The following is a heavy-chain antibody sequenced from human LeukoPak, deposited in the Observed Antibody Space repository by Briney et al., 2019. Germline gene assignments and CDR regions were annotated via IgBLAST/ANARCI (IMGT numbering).Heavy chain of an antibody. CDR1: GGSISSYY. CDR3: ARDQTSKGDAFDI. Sequence: SETLSLTCTVSGGSISSYYWSWIRQPPGKGLEWIGYIHSSGSTNYNPSLKSRVTISVDTSKNQFSLKLRSVTAADTAVYYCARDQTSKGDAFDIWGQGTMVTVSS. V-gene: IGHV4-59*01. CDR2: IHSSGST. J-gene: IGHJ3*02.